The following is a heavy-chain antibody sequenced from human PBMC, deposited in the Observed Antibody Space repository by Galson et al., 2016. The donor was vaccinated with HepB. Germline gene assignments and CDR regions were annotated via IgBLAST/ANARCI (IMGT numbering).Heavy chain of an antibody. V-gene: IGHV1-46*01. Sequence: SVKVSCKASGYTFTANYMHWVRQAPGQGLEWMGIIDPSGEGTNYAQKFQGRVTMTKDTSTRTVYMELSSLRSRDTAVYFCARDVRGAYSWFDPWGQGTLVTVSS. D-gene: IGHD1-26*01. CDR2: IDPSGEGT. CDR3: ARDVRGAYSWFDP. J-gene: IGHJ5*02. CDR1: GYTFTANY.